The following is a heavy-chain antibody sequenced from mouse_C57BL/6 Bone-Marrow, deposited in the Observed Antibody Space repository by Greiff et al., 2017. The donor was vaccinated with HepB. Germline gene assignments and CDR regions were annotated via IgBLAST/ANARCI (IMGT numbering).Heavy chain of an antibody. Sequence: EVQVVESGGGLVKPGGSLKLSCAASGFTFSSYAMSWVRQTPEKRLEWVATISDGGSYTYYPDNVKGRFTISRDNAKNNLYLQMSDLKSEDTAMYYCARITTGVDWGQGTTLTVSS. CDR3: ARITTGVD. J-gene: IGHJ2*01. V-gene: IGHV5-4*01. CDR2: ISDGGSYT. D-gene: IGHD1-1*01. CDR1: GFTFSSYA.